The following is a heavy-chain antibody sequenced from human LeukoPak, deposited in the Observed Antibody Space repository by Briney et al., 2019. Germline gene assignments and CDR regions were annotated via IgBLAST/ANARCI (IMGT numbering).Heavy chain of an antibody. Sequence: GGSLRLSCAASGITFSSYAMSWVRQAPGKGLEWVSTISGSGGSTYYADSVKGRFTISRDNSKNTLYLQMNSLRAEDTAVYYCARDMAAAGVTGLQNYYYGMDVWSQGTTVTVSS. CDR1: GITFSSYA. D-gene: IGHD6-13*01. J-gene: IGHJ6*02. CDR2: ISGSGGST. V-gene: IGHV3-23*01. CDR3: ARDMAAAGVTGLQNYYYGMDV.